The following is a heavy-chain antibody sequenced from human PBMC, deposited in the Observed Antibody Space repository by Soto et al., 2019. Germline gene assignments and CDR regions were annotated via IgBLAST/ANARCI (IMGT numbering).Heavy chain of an antibody. D-gene: IGHD3-3*01. CDR3: AKVSDAFRSAYSRHYGMDV. J-gene: IGHJ6*02. CDR2: ITYDGTNK. CDR1: GFTFGSYG. V-gene: IGHV3-30*18. Sequence: PGGSLRLSCAASGFTFGSYGMHWVRRAPGKGLEWVAVITYDGTNKYYVDSVKGRFTISRDNSKNALYLQMSSLRVEDTAVYYCAKVSDAFRSAYSRHYGMDVWGQGTTVTVSS.